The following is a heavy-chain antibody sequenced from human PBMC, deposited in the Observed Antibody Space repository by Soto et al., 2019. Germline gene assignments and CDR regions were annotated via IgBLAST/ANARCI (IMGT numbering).Heavy chain of an antibody. J-gene: IGHJ6*02. CDR3: ASHGYSYGLGYNYGMDV. CDR2: IYYSGST. Sequence: SETLTLTCTDSGGSISSYYWSWIRQPPGKGLEWIGYIYYSGSTNYNPSLKSRVTISVDTSKNQFSLKLSSVTAADTAVYYCASHGYSYGLGYNYGMDVWGQGTTVTVSS. V-gene: IGHV4-59*01. CDR1: GGSISSYY. D-gene: IGHD5-18*01.